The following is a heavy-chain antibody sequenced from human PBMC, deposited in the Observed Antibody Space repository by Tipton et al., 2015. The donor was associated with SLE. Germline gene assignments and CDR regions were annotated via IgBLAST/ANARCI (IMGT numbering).Heavy chain of an antibody. Sequence: TLSLTCTVSGGSVSSGSYYWNWIRQPPGKGLEWIGEINHSGSTNYNPSLKSRVTISVDTSKNQFSLKLSSVTAADTAVYYCARRGYGSGSSWGQGTLVTVSS. D-gene: IGHD3-10*01. V-gene: IGHV4-39*07. CDR1: GGSVSSGSYY. J-gene: IGHJ5*02. CDR3: ARRGYGSGSS. CDR2: INHSGST.